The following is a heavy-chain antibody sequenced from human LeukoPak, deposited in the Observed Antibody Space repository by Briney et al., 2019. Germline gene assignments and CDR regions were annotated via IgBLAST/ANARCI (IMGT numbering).Heavy chain of an antibody. CDR1: GYTFTGYY. Sequence: ASVKVSCKASGYTFTGYYLHWVRQAPGQGLEWMGCVNPNSGDTNYAQKFQGSVTMTRDTSISTVYMELSRLRSDDTAVYYCARGEYYYGSGSYVFDYWGQGTLVTVSS. CDR2: VNPNSGDT. J-gene: IGHJ4*02. CDR3: ARGEYYYGSGSYVFDY. D-gene: IGHD3-10*01. V-gene: IGHV1-2*02.